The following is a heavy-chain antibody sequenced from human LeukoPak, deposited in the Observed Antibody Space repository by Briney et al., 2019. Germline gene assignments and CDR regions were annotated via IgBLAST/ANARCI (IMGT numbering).Heavy chain of an antibody. CDR3: AREETYYYGSGSYYKALDAFDI. CDR2: IYYSGST. J-gene: IGHJ3*02. V-gene: IGHV4-59*08. D-gene: IGHD3-10*01. CDR1: GGSISSYY. Sequence: SETLSLTCTVSGGSISSYYRSWIRQPPGKGLEWIGYIYYSGSTNYNPSLKSRVTISVDTSKNQFSLKLSPVTAADTAVYYCAREETYYYGSGSYYKALDAFDIWGQGTMVTVSS.